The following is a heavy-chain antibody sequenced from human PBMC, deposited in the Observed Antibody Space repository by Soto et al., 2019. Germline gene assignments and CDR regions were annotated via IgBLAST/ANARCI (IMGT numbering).Heavy chain of an antibody. CDR2: IYYNGNT. Sequence: QVQLQESGPGLVKPSQTLSLTCTLSGVSITSGAYYWTWVRQHPGKGLEWIGYIYYNGNTYFSPSLKSRLTISINPSKNQFSLKLSSVTAADTAMYYCARARLRAVYAFDFWGQGTMVTVSS. CDR3: ARARLRAVYAFDF. J-gene: IGHJ3*01. CDR1: GVSITSGAYY. D-gene: IGHD4-17*01. V-gene: IGHV4-31*03.